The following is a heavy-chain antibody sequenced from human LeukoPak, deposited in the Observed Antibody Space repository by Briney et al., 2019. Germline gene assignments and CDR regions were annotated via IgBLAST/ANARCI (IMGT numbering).Heavy chain of an antibody. Sequence: SQTLSLTCAISGDSVSSNSAAWNWIRQSPSRGLEWLGRTYYRSKWYNDYAVSVKSRITINPDTSKNQFSLQLNSVTPEDTAVYYCARDEKYYDFWSGYLDAFDIWGQGTVVTVSS. CDR3: ARDEKYYDFWSGYLDAFDI. J-gene: IGHJ3*02. CDR2: TYYRSKWYN. D-gene: IGHD3-3*01. V-gene: IGHV6-1*01. CDR1: GDSVSSNSAA.